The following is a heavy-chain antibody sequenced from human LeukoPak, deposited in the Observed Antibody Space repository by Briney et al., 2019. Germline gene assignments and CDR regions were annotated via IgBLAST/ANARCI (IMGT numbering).Heavy chain of an antibody. J-gene: IGHJ4*02. D-gene: IGHD1-20*01. V-gene: IGHV3-21*01. Sequence: PGGSLRLSCAASGFTFSSYSMNWVRQAPGKGLEWVSSISTSSTYIYYADSVKGRFTISRDSAKNSLYLQMNSLRAEDTAVYYCARDPPFIIGTTFFDYWGQGTLVTVSS. CDR1: GFTFSSYS. CDR2: ISTSSTYI. CDR3: ARDPPFIIGTTFFDY.